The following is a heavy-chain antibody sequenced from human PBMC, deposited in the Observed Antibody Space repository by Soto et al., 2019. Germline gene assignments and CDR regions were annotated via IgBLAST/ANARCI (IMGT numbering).Heavy chain of an antibody. Sequence: PSETLSLTCTVSGGSVSSGSYYWSWIRQPPGKGLEWIGYIYYSGSTNYNPSLKSRVTISVDTSKNQFSLKLSSVTAADTAVYYCATFTVVASRNYYYYGMDVWGQGTTVTVSS. CDR1: GGSVSSGSYY. D-gene: IGHD2-15*01. V-gene: IGHV4-61*01. J-gene: IGHJ6*02. CDR2: IYYSGST. CDR3: ATFTVVASRNYYYYGMDV.